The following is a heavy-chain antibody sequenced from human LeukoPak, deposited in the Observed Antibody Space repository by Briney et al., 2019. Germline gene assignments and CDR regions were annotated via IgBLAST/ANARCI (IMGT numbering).Heavy chain of an antibody. D-gene: IGHD4-23*01. CDR2: INDRGIT. CDR3: ARDPTTVVTVPYYFDD. CDR1: SGPFSGYF. Sequence: SETVSLTCAVSSGPFSGYFWNWIRQPPGQPLVWIGEINDRGITNYNPSLKSRVTISVDTSRNQFSLKLTSVTAADTAVYYCARDPTTVVTVPYYFDDWGQGTLVTVSS. V-gene: IGHV4-34*01. J-gene: IGHJ4*02.